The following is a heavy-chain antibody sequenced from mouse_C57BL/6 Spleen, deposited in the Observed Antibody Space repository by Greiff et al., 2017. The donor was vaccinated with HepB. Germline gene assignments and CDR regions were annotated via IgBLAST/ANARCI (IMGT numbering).Heavy chain of an antibody. V-gene: IGHV1-82*01. Sequence: QVQLQQSGPELVKPGASVKISCKASGYAFSSSWMNWVKQRPGKGLEWIGRIYPGDGDTNYNGKFKGKATLTADKSSSTAYMQLSSLTSEDSAVYFCARDDYDEPPYAMDYWGQGTSVTVSS. J-gene: IGHJ4*01. CDR3: ARDDYDEPPYAMDY. D-gene: IGHD2-4*01. CDR2: IYPGDGDT. CDR1: GYAFSSSW.